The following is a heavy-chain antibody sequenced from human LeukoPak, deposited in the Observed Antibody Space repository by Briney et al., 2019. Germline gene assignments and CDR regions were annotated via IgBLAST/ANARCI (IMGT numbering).Heavy chain of an antibody. V-gene: IGHV4-59*08. D-gene: IGHD6-13*01. CDR1: GGSISSYY. CDR2: IDYGGST. CDR3: ARSRSWPQYYFDY. J-gene: IGHJ4*02. Sequence: SETLSLTCTVPGGSISSYYWSWIRQPPGKGLEWIGFIDYGGSTNYNPSLKSRVTISVDTSKNQFSLKLGSLTAADTAVYYCARSRSWPQYYFDYWGQGTLVTVSS.